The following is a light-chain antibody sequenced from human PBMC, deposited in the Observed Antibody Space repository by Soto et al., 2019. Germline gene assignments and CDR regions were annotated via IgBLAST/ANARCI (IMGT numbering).Light chain of an antibody. CDR3: QQYDNWPWT. Sequence: EIVMTQSPAALSVSTGGRATLSCRASQSISDTLAWYRQKPGQAPRLLIHGASTRAPGFPARFSGSGSGTDFNLTISSLQSEDFAVYYCQQYDNWPWTFGQGTK. J-gene: IGKJ1*01. V-gene: IGKV3-15*01. CDR1: QSISDT. CDR2: GAS.